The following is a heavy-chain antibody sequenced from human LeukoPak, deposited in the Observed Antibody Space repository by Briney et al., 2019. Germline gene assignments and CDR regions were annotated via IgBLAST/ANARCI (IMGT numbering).Heavy chain of an antibody. D-gene: IGHD5-12*01. CDR3: ARDPGLPYRGYSGYGEFDP. Sequence: SETLSLTCTVSGGSISSYYWSWIRQPAGKGLEWIGRIYTSGSTNYNPSLKSRVTMSVDTSKNQFSLKLSSVTAADTAVYYCARDPGLPYRGYSGYGEFDPWGQRTLVTVSS. V-gene: IGHV4-4*07. CDR2: IYTSGST. CDR1: GGSISSYY. J-gene: IGHJ5*02.